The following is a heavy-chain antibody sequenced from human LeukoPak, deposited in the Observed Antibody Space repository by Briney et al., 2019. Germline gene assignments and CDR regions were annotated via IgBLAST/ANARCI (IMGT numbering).Heavy chain of an antibody. J-gene: IGHJ4*02. CDR2: ISYDGNDQ. Sequence: GGSLRLSCAASGVTFSNYGMHWVRQAPGKGLEWVAFISYDGNDQYYADSVKGRFTISRDNSKNTLYLQTNSLRPEDTAVYYCAKTVNFYDSRRLDYWGQGTLVTVSS. CDR1: GVTFSNYG. D-gene: IGHD3-22*01. CDR3: AKTVNFYDSRRLDY. V-gene: IGHV3-30*18.